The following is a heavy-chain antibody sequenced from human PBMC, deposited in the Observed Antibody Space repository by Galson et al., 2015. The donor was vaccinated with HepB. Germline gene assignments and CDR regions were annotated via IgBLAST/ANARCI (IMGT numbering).Heavy chain of an antibody. V-gene: IGHV3-30-3*01. CDR2: ISYDGSNK. CDR1: GFTFSSYA. CDR3: ATPEDGGRYFDWLSPFDY. Sequence: SLRLSCAASGFTFSSYAMHWVRQAPGKGLEWVAVISYDGSNKYYADSVKGRFTISRDNSKNTLYLQMNSLRAEDTAVYYCATPEDGGRYFDWLSPFDYWGQGTLVTVSS. D-gene: IGHD3-9*01. J-gene: IGHJ4*02.